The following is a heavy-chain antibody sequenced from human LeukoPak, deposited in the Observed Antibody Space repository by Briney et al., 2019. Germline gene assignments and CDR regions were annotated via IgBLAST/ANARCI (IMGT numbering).Heavy chain of an antibody. D-gene: IGHD5-18*01. J-gene: IGHJ4*02. CDR1: GYTLTELS. V-gene: IGHV1-24*01. CDR3: AILYRGYSYGRSSYFDY. CDR2: FDPEDGET. Sequence: ASVKVSCKVSGYTLTELSMHWVRQAPGKGLEWMGGFDPEDGETIYAQKFQGRVTMTEDTSTDTAYMELSSLRSEDTAVYYCAILYRGYSYGRSSYFDYRGQGTLVTVSS.